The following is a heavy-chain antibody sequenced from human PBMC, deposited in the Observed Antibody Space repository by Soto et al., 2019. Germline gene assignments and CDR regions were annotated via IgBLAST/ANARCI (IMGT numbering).Heavy chain of an antibody. CDR2: VYSGGAT. CDR3: ARVPGRL. D-gene: IGHD3-10*01. CDR1: GFSVSRNY. J-gene: IGHJ4*02. V-gene: IGHV3-53*01. Sequence: GGGLIPPGTSLTLSCAASGFSVSRNYMTWVRQAPGKGLEWVSFVYSGGATFYADSVKGRFILSRDDSQNTMYLQMNNLRAEDTAVYYCARVPGRLWGRGTLVTVAS.